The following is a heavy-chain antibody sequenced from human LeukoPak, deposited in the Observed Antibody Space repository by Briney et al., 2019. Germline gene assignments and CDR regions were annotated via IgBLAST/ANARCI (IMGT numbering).Heavy chain of an antibody. CDR2: ISWNSGSI. CDR1: GFTFDDYA. Sequence: DRSLRLSCAASGFTFDDYAMHWVRQAPGKGLEWVSGISWNSGSIGYADSVKGRFTISRDNAKNSLYLQMNSLRAEDTALYYCAKRGIAAAGTYFDYWGQGTLVTVSS. CDR3: AKRGIAAAGTYFDY. V-gene: IGHV3-9*01. J-gene: IGHJ4*02. D-gene: IGHD6-13*01.